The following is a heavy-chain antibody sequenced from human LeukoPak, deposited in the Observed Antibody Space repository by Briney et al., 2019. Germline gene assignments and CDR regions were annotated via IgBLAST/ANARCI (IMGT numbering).Heavy chain of an antibody. CDR1: GFTFSSYW. CDR2: IKQDGSEK. CDR3: ARDVRTSSSAHVIGYFDL. D-gene: IGHD6-6*01. V-gene: IGHV3-7*01. J-gene: IGHJ2*01. Sequence: GGSLRLSCAASGFTFSSYWMSWVRQAPGKGLEWVANIKQDGSEKYYVDSVKGRFTNSRDNAKNSLYLQMNSLRAEDTAVYYCARDVRTSSSAHVIGYFDLWGRGTLVTVSS.